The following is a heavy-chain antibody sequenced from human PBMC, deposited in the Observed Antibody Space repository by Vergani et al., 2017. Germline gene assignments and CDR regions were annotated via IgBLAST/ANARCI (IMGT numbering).Heavy chain of an antibody. J-gene: IGHJ6*02. CDR1: GFTFDDYA. CDR2: ISGDGGST. CDR3: AKDIIYGDTFEGMDV. Sequence: EVQLVESGGGVVQPGGSLRLSCAASGFTFDDYAMHWVRQAPGKGLEWVSLISGDGGSTYYADSVKGRFTISRDNSKNSLYLQMNSLRTEDTALYYCAKDIIYGDTFEGMDVWGQGTTVTVSS. D-gene: IGHD4-17*01. V-gene: IGHV3-43*02.